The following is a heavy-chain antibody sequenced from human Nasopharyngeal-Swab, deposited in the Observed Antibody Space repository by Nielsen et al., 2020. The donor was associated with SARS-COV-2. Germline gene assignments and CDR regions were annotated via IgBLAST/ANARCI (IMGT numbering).Heavy chain of an antibody. CDR2: VYPGDSDV. Sequence: GGSLRLSCKASGYMFRNYWIGWVRQVPGKGLEWMGIVYPGDSDVRYNPSFEGHVTISADNSVNSAYLQWSSLKASGTAIYYCARHARMPLAGDAFKIWGQGTAVTVSS. CDR1: GYMFRNYW. D-gene: IGHD6-19*01. J-gene: IGHJ3*02. CDR3: ARHARMPLAGDAFKI. V-gene: IGHV5-51*01.